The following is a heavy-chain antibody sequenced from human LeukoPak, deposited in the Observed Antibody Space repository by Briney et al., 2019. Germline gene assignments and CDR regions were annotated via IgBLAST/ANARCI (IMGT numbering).Heavy chain of an antibody. CDR1: GGSISGYY. J-gene: IGHJ3*01. Sequence: SETLSLTCTVSGGSISGYYWSWIRQPPGKGLEWLGYVYYTGSTRYNPSLESRVTMSADTSENQFSLKLRSLTAADTAFYYCARDERFVRGIITTWGAFDLWGQGTLVAVSS. V-gene: IGHV4-59*01. CDR2: VYYTGST. CDR3: ARDERFVRGIITTWGAFDL. D-gene: IGHD3-10*01.